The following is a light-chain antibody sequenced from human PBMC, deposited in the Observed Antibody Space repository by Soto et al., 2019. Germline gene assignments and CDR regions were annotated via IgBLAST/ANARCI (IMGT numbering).Light chain of an antibody. CDR3: CSYSGTVAYV. V-gene: IGLV2-14*03. CDR1: SSDVGDYNY. J-gene: IGLJ1*01. CDR2: DVS. Sequence: QSVLTQPPSVSGSPGQSVTISCTGTSSDVGDYNYVSWYQQHPGKAPKLMIYDVSERPSGVSNRFSGSKSGDTASLTISGLQAEYVADYFCCSYSGTVAYVFRTGTNVNDL.